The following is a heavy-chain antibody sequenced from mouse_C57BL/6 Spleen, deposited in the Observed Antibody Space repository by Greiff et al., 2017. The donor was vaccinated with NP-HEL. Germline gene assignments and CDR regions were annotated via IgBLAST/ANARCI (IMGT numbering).Heavy chain of an antibody. Sequence: VQLQQPGAELVKPGASVKMSCKASGYTFTSYWITWVKQRPGQGLEWIGDIYPGSGSTNYNEKFKSKATLTVDTSSSTAYMQLSSLTSEDSAVYYCASFITTVVAHYYAMDYWGQGTSVTVSS. CDR1: GYTFTSYW. CDR3: ASFITTVVAHYYAMDY. J-gene: IGHJ4*01. D-gene: IGHD1-1*01. CDR2: IYPGSGST. V-gene: IGHV1-55*01.